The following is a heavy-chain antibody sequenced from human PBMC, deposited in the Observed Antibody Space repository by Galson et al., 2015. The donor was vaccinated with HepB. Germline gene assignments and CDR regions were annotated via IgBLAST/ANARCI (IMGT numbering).Heavy chain of an antibody. Sequence: SLRLSCAASGFTFSSYGMHWVRQAPGKGLEWVAVISYDGSNKYYADSVKGRFTISRDNSKNTLYLQMNSLRAEDTAVYYCAKDYGDYNSAEYYYYYGMDVWGQGTTVTVSS. J-gene: IGHJ6*02. CDR1: GFTFSSYG. D-gene: IGHD4-17*01. CDR3: AKDYGDYNSAEYYYYYGMDV. CDR2: ISYDGSNK. V-gene: IGHV3-30*18.